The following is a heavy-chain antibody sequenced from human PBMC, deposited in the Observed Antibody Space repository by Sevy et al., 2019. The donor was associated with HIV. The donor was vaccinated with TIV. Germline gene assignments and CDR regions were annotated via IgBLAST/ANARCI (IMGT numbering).Heavy chain of an antibody. CDR3: ATYEEYWGAFDY. J-gene: IGHJ4*02. Sequence: SETLSLTCTVSGGSISSDYWSWIRQPPGKGLEWIGYIYNSGNTNYKASLMSRVTISVDTSKNQLSLKLSSMTAADTAVYYCATYEEYWGAFDYWGQGTLVTVSS. CDR1: GGSISSDY. CDR2: IYNSGNT. D-gene: IGHD2-8*02. V-gene: IGHV4-59*13.